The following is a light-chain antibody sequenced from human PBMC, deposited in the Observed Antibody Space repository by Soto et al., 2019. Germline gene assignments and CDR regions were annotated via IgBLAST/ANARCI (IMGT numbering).Light chain of an antibody. CDR1: SSDVATYNY. CDR3: SSYTDSGSFVV. J-gene: IGLJ7*01. Sequence: SVLTQPASLSGSPGQSITISCTGSSSDVATYNYVSWYQQHPGKAPKLIIYEVRNRPSGVSDRFSGSKSDNTASLTISGLQADDEAEYHCSSYTDSGSFVVFGGGTQLTVL. V-gene: IGLV2-14*01. CDR2: EVR.